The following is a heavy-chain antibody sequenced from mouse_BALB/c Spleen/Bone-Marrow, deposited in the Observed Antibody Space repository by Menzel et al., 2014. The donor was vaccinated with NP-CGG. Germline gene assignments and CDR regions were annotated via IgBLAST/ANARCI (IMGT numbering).Heavy chain of an antibody. J-gene: IGHJ4*01. CDR1: GYTFTSYW. CDR2: IDPYDSET. Sequence: VQLQESGAELVRPGASVKLSCKASGYTFTSYWMNWVKQRPEQDLEWIGRIDPYDSETHYNQKFRDKAILTVDKSSRIAFMQLSRLTSEDSAVYYCARSPDTYPSMDYWGQGTSVTVSS. V-gene: IGHV1-52*01. CDR3: ARSPDTYPSMDY.